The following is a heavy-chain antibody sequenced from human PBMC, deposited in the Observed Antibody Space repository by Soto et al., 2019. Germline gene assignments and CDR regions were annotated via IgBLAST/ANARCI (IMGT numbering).Heavy chain of an antibody. V-gene: IGHV3-43*01. D-gene: IGHD6-13*01. J-gene: IGHJ4*02. CDR3: AKTEYSSSPSSYYFDY. CDR2: ISWDGGST. Sequence: GGSLRLSCAASGFTFDDYTMHWVRQAPGKSLEWVSLISWDGGSTYYADSVKGRFTISRDNSKNSLYLQMNSLRTEDTALYYCAKTEYSSSPSSYYFDYWGQGTLVTVSS. CDR1: GFTFDDYT.